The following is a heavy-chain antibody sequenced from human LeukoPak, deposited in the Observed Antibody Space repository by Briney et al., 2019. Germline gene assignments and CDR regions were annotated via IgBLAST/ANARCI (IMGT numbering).Heavy chain of an antibody. V-gene: IGHV4-34*01. CDR1: GFTFSSYS. CDR3: ARTPKFIAARPLDY. Sequence: GSLRLSCAASGFTFSSYSMNWVRQAPGKGLEWIGGINHSGSTNYNPSLKSRVTISVDTSKNQFSLKLSSVTAADTAVYYCARTPKFIAARPLDYWGQGTLVTVSS. J-gene: IGHJ4*02. CDR2: INHSGST. D-gene: IGHD6-6*01.